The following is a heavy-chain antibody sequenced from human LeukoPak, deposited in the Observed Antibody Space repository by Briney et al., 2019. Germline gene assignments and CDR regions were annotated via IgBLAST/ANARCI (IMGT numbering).Heavy chain of an antibody. V-gene: IGHV1-69*05. Sequence: SVKVSCKASGGTFSSYAISWVRQAPGQGLEWMGGIIPIFGTANYAQKFQGRVTITTDESTSTAYMELSSLRSEDTAVYYCARDGVIRSGSYYVDYWGQGTLVTVSS. J-gene: IGHJ4*02. CDR1: GGTFSSYA. CDR3: ARDGVIRSGSYYVDY. D-gene: IGHD1-26*01. CDR2: IIPIFGTA.